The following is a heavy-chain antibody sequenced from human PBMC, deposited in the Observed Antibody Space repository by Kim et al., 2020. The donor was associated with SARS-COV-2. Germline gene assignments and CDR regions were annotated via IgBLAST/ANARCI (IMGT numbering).Heavy chain of an antibody. J-gene: IGHJ4*02. V-gene: IGHV5-51*01. CDR2: IYPGDSDT. CDR3: ARPHYYYGSGSYYFDY. D-gene: IGHD3-10*01. CDR1: GYSFTSYW. Sequence: GESLKISCKGSGYSFTSYWIGWVRQMPGKGLEWMGIIYPGDSDTRYSPSFQGQVTISADKSISTAYMQWSSLKASDTAIYYCARPHYYYGSGSYYFDYWGQGTLLTLSS.